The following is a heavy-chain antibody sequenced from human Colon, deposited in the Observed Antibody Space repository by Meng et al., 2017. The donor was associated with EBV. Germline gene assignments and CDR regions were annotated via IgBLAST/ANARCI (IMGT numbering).Heavy chain of an antibody. CDR3: ARVPTTGYKDH. D-gene: IGHD3-9*01. V-gene: IGHV4-34*01. CDR1: GGSFSGYV. J-gene: IGHJ4*02. CDR2: VSHPGSA. Sequence: QVLQQKLGAGLLKPSETLSLTCTVNGGSFSGYVWSWVRQPPGKGMEWIGEVSHPGSANYNPSLKSRVTISVDASEKQFSLRLTSVTAADSAVYYCARVPTTGYKDHWGQGTLVTVPS.